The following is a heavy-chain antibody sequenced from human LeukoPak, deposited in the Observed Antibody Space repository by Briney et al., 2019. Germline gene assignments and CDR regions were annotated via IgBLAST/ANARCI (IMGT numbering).Heavy chain of an antibody. V-gene: IGHV4-59*12. J-gene: IGHJ4*02. CDR2: IYYSGST. CDR3: ARVRDYYDSSGYYYFDY. CDR1: GGSISSYY. Sequence: SETLSLTCTVSGGSISSYYWSWIRQPPGKGLEWIGYIYYSGSTNYNPSLKSRVTMSVDTSKNQFSLKLSSVTAADTAVYYCARVRDYYDSSGYYYFDYWGQGTLVTVSS. D-gene: IGHD3-22*01.